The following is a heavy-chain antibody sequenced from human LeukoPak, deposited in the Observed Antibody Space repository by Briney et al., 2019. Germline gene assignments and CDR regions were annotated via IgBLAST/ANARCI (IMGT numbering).Heavy chain of an antibody. J-gene: IGHJ4*02. Sequence: GASVKVSRKASGYTFTGYYMHWVRQAPGQGLEWMGWINPNSGGTNYAQKFQGRVTMTRDTSISTAYMELNRLRSDDTAVYYCARETIFGVVILPFDYWGQGTLVTVSS. CDR2: INPNSGGT. V-gene: IGHV1-2*02. D-gene: IGHD3-3*01. CDR3: ARETIFGVVILPFDY. CDR1: GYTFTGYY.